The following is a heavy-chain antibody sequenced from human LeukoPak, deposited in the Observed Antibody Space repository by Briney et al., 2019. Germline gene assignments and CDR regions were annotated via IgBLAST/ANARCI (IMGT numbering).Heavy chain of an antibody. D-gene: IGHD3-10*01. CDR3: ARVYMVQVRIAKFDY. Sequence: PGGSLRLSCAASGFTFSSYAMHWIRQPPGKGLEWIGEINHSGSTNYNPSLKSRVTISVDTSKNQFSLKLSSVTAADTAVYYCARVYMVQVRIAKFDYWGQGTLVTVSS. CDR1: GFTFSSYA. V-gene: IGHV4-34*01. J-gene: IGHJ4*02. CDR2: INHSGST.